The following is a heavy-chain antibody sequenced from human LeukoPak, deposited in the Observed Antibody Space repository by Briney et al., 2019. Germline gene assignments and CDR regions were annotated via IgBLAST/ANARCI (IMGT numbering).Heavy chain of an antibody. V-gene: IGHV3-74*03. Sequence: GGSLRLSCAASGFTFSSYAMSWVRQAPGKGLVWVSRIRTDGTITTYADSVKGRFSISRDNAKNTLYLQVNSLRVEDTAVYYCAREGTGSYMDVWGKGTTVTVSS. CDR2: IRTDGTIT. CDR3: AREGTGSYMDV. J-gene: IGHJ6*03. D-gene: IGHD1/OR15-1a*01. CDR1: GFTFSSYA.